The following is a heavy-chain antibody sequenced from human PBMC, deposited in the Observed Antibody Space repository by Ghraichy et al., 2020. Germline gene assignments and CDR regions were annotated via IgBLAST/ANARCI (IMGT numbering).Heavy chain of an antibody. CDR3: ASGYSSGWYTENAFDI. CDR2: IYTSGST. D-gene: IGHD6-19*01. J-gene: IGHJ3*02. V-gene: IGHV4-4*09. CDR1: GGSISSYY. Sequence: ESLNISCTVSGGSISSYYWSWIRQPPGKGLEWIGYIYTSGSTNYNPSLKSRVTISVDTSKNQFSLKLSSVTAADTAVYYCASGYSSGWYTENAFDIWGQGTMVTVSS.